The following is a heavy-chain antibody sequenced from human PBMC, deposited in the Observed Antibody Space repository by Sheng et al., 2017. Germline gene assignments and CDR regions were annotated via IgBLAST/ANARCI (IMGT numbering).Heavy chain of an antibody. CDR1: GGSISSSSYY. CDR3: AREVIVVVPAPGPFDP. Sequence: QLQLQESGPGLVKPSETLSLTCTVSGGSISSSSYYWGWIRQPPGKGLEWIGSIYYSGSTYYNPSLKSRVTISVDTSKNQFSLKLSSVTAADTAVYYCAREVIVVVPAPGPFDPWGQGTLVTVSS. D-gene: IGHD2-2*01. CDR2: IYYSGST. V-gene: IGHV4-39*07. J-gene: IGHJ5*02.